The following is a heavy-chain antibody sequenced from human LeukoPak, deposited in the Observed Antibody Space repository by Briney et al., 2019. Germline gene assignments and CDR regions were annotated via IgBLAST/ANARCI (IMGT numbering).Heavy chain of an antibody. CDR2: ISSSGSYI. V-gene: IGHV3-21*01. CDR3: EAAARDAFDI. D-gene: IGHD2-15*01. J-gene: IGHJ3*02. Sequence: PGGSLRLTCAASRFTFSSYSMNWVRQAPGKGLEWVSSISSSGSYIYYADSVKGRFTISRDNAKNSLYLQMNSLRAEDTAVYYCEAAARDAFDIWGQGTMVTVSS. CDR1: RFTFSSYS.